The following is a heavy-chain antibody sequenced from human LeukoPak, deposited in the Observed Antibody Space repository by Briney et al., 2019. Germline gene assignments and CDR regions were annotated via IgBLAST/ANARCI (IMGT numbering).Heavy chain of an antibody. V-gene: IGHV1-46*01. D-gene: IGHD3-10*01. CDR2: INPSGGST. J-gene: IGHJ4*02. Sequence: ASVKVSCKASGYTLTSYYMHSVRQAPGQGLEWMGIINPSGGSTSYAQKFQGRVTMTRDTSTSTVYMELSSLRSEDTAVYYCARDRAYGSGSYSMGYWGQGTLVTVSS. CDR3: ARDRAYGSGSYSMGY. CDR1: GYTLTSYY.